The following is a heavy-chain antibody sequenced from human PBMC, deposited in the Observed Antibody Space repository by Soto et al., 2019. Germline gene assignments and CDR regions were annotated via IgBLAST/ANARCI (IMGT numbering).Heavy chain of an antibody. Sequence: GSLRLSCAASGFTFSIYAMSWVRQAPGKGLEWVSAICGGGGSTYYADSLKGRFTISRDNSKNTLYLQMNSLRAEDTAVYYCAKGTYTAMVTRLAKYSFDYWGQGTLVTVSS. D-gene: IGHD5-18*01. CDR3: AKGTYTAMVTRLAKYSFDY. CDR1: GFTFSIYA. J-gene: IGHJ4*02. CDR2: ICGGGGST. V-gene: IGHV3-23*01.